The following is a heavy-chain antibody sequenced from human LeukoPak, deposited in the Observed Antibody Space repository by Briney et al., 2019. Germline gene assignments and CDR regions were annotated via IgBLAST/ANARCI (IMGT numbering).Heavy chain of an antibody. CDR1: GFTFSDYY. CDR2: ISSSSGYT. V-gene: IGHV3-11*03. CDR3: AAESQYRSGWYFDY. J-gene: IGHJ4*02. Sequence: GGSLRLSCAASGFTFSDYYMSWIRPAPGKGLEWVSYISSSSGYTNYADSVKGRFPISRDNSKNTLYLQMNSLRAEDTAVYYCAAESQYRSGWYFDYWGQGTLVTVSS. D-gene: IGHD6-19*01.